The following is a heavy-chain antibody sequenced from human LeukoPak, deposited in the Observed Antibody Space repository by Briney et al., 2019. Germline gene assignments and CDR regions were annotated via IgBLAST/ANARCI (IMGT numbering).Heavy chain of an antibody. Sequence: SVPLSLTCTVSGDSISIYYWSWIRQPPGKGLEWIGYISYSGSTNYNPSLESRVTISGDTSKNQFSLKLSSVTAADTAFYYCARQSRGTTARLFDYWGQGTLVTVSS. D-gene: IGHD1-1*01. V-gene: IGHV4-59*08. CDR2: ISYSGST. J-gene: IGHJ4*02. CDR3: ARQSRGTTARLFDY. CDR1: GDSISIYY.